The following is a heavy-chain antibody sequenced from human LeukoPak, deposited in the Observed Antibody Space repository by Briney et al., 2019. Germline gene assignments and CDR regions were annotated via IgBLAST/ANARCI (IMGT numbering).Heavy chain of an antibody. CDR3: TTDLRLYSSHDY. D-gene: IGHD6-19*01. J-gene: IGHJ4*02. V-gene: IGHV3-15*01. CDR2: IKSKTDGGTT. CDR1: GFTFRNAW. Sequence: GGSLRLPCAASGFTFRNAWMSWVRQAPGKGLEWVGRIKSKTDGGTTDYAAPVKGRFTISRDDSKNTLYLQMNSPKTEDTAVYYCTTDLRLYSSHDYWGQGTLVTVSS.